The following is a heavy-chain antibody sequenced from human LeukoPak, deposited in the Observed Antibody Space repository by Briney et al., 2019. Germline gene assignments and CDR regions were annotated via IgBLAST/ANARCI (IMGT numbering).Heavy chain of an antibody. CDR1: GLTFSGSA. CDR2: IRSKANSYAT. J-gene: IGHJ5*02. CDR3: TRPELAAAGIAWFDP. D-gene: IGHD6-13*01. Sequence: GGSLRLSCAASGLTFSGSAMHWVRQASGKGLEWVGRIRSKANSYATAYAASVKGRFTISRDDSKNTAYLQMNSLKTEDTAVYYCTRPELAAAGIAWFDPWGQGTLVTVSS. V-gene: IGHV3-73*01.